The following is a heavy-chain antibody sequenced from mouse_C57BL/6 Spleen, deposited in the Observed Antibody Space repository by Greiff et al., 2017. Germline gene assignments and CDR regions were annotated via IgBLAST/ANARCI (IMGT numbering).Heavy chain of an antibody. CDR3: AMTTVVARGDY. D-gene: IGHD1-1*01. Sequence: VQLQQPGAELVKPGASVKVYCKASGYTFTSYWMHWVKQRPGQGLEWIGRIHPSDSDTNYNQKFKGKATLTVDKSSSTAYMQLSSLTSEDSAVYYCAMTTVVARGDYWGQGTTLTVSS. J-gene: IGHJ2*01. CDR2: IHPSDSDT. CDR1: GYTFTSYW. V-gene: IGHV1-74*01.